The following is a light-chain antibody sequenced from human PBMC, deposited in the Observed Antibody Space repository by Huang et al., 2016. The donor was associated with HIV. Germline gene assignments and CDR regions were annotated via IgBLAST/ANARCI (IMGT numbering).Light chain of an antibody. CDR1: QSVYSSSTNKDY. CDR3: QQYYSSPQT. Sequence: DIIMTQSPDSLAVSLGERATLNCRSSQSVYSSSTNKDYMALFQQKPVQPPRLLLFWASTREAGVPDRFSGSGSGTHLTLTIANLEAEDAAIYYCQQYYSSPQTFGQGTRVEVK. J-gene: IGKJ1*01. CDR2: WAS. V-gene: IGKV4-1*01.